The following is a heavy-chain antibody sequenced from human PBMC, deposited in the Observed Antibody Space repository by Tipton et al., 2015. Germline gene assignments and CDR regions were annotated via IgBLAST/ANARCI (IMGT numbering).Heavy chain of an antibody. CDR2: IAYSGST. J-gene: IGHJ4*02. CDR1: GDSIISGGNY. V-gene: IGHV4-31*03. Sequence: TLSLTCTVSGDSIISGGNYWSWIRQHPGKGLEWIGYIAYSGSTYQNPSLKSRVTISLDTAKNQISLRLTSVTAADTAVYYCARGVDRSGPYYDYWGQGALVTVSS. D-gene: IGHD3-22*01. CDR3: ARGVDRSGPYYDY.